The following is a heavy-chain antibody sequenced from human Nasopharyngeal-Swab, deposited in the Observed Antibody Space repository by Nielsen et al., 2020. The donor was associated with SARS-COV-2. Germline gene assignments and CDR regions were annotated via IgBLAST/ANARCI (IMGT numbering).Heavy chain of an antibody. J-gene: IGHJ6*02. Sequence: SVKASCKASGGTFSSYAISWVRQAPGQGLEWTGGIITIFGTANYAQKIQGRVTITAEKSTSTAYMELSRLRSEDTAVYYCARDRIEITIFGVVYYGMDVWGQGTTVTVSS. D-gene: IGHD3-3*01. CDR3: ARDRIEITIFGVVYYGMDV. CDR2: IITIFGTA. CDR1: GGTFSSYA. V-gene: IGHV1-69*06.